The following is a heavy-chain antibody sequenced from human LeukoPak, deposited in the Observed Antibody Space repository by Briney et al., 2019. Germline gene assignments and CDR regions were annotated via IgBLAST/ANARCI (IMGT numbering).Heavy chain of an antibody. J-gene: IGHJ4*02. CDR1: GFTFIDYP. CDR3: ARCQYNSSPDF. V-gene: IGHV3-11*03. Sequence: GGSLRLSCAASGFTFIDYPMSWIRQAPGKGREWVSYISPTSDYTSYADSVKGRFTIFRDNSKNSLFLQMNSLRVEDTAVYYCARCQYNSSPDFWGQGTLVTVSS. CDR2: ISPTSDYT. D-gene: IGHD6-13*01.